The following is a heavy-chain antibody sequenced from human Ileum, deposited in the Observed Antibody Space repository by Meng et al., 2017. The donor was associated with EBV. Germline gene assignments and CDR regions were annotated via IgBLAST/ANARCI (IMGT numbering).Heavy chain of an antibody. J-gene: IGHJ4*02. Sequence: QGELQESGPGLGKPSETLSLTCTVSGGSISSYYWSWIRQPPGKGLEWIGYIYYSGSTNYNPSLKSRVTISVDTSKNQFSLNLSSVTAADTAVYYCARGGWSLDYWGQGTLVTVSS. D-gene: IGHD2-15*01. CDR1: GGSISSYY. V-gene: IGHV4-59*08. CDR3: ARGGWSLDY. CDR2: IYYSGST.